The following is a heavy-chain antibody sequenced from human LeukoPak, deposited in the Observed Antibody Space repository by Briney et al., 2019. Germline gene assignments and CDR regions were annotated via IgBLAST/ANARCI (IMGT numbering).Heavy chain of an antibody. J-gene: IGHJ3*02. CDR3: ATGGGHAFDI. V-gene: IGHV3-74*01. Sequence: GGSLRLSCAASGFTFSSYWMHWVRQPPGKGLVWVSRINSDGSGTSYADSVKGRFTISRDNAKNTLYLQMNSLRAEDTAVYYCATGGGHAFDIWGQGTMVTVSS. D-gene: IGHD2-15*01. CDR2: INSDGSGT. CDR1: GFTFSSYW.